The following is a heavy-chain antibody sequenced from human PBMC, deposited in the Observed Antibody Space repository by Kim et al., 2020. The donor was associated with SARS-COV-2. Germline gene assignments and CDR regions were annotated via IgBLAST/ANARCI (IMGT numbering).Heavy chain of an antibody. D-gene: IGHD6-19*01. J-gene: IGHJ4*02. Sequence: YAQKLQGRVTMTTDTSTSTAYMELRSLRSDDTAVYYCARLRRIAVAGPDYWGQGTLVTVSS. V-gene: IGHV1-18*01. CDR3: ARLRRIAVAGPDY.